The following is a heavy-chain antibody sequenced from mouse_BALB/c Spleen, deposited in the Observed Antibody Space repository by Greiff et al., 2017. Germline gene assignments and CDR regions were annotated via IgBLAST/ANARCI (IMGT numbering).Heavy chain of an antibody. J-gene: IGHJ2*01. CDR1: GFSLTSYG. CDR3: AGGSSYEYFDY. D-gene: IGHD1-1*01. CDR2: IWAGGST. V-gene: IGHV2-9*02. Sequence: VNLVESGPGLVAPSQSLSITCTVSGFSLTSYGVHWVRQPPGKGLEWLGVIWAGGSTNYNSALMSRLSISKDNSKSQVFLKMNSLQTDDTAMYYCAGGSSYEYFDYWGQGTTLTVSS.